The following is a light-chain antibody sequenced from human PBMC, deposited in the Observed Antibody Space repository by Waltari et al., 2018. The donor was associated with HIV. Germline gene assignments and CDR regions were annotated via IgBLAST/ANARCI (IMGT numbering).Light chain of an antibody. V-gene: IGLV2-23*02. CDR2: EVN. J-gene: IGLJ3*02. Sequence: QSALTQPASVSGSPGQSITIPCTGTSSDVGSYNFVSWYQHHPGKAPKVLIYEVNRRPSGVSNRFSGSKSGNTASLTISGLQAEDEADYYCCSYAGTFTWVFGGGTKLTVL. CDR1: SSDVGSYNF. CDR3: CSYAGTFTWV.